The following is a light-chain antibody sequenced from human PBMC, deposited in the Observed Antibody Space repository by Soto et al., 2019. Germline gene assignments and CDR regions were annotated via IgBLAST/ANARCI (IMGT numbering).Light chain of an antibody. V-gene: IGKV3-11*01. Sequence: EILFAQSPATLFSSPRERTTPPCRASQSVSSYLPWYQQKPGQAPRLLIYDASNRATGIPARFSGSGSGTDFTLTISSLEPEDFAVYYCQQGSNWPPPLGGGTKVDIK. CDR2: DAS. J-gene: IGKJ4*01. CDR3: QQGSNWPPP. CDR1: QSVSSY.